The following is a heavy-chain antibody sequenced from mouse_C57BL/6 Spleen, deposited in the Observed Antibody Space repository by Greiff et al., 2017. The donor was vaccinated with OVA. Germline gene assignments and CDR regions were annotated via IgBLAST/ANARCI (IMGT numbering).Heavy chain of an antibody. CDR3: ARSDSSGYEGFAY. Sequence: EVQLQESGGGLVQPGGSLKLSCAASGFTFSDYYMYWVRQTPEKRLEWVAYISNGGGSTYYPDTVKGRFTISRDNAKNTLYLQMSRLKSEDTAMYYCARSDSSGYEGFAYWGQGTLVTVSA. J-gene: IGHJ3*01. CDR2: ISNGGGST. D-gene: IGHD3-2*02. V-gene: IGHV5-12*01. CDR1: GFTFSDYY.